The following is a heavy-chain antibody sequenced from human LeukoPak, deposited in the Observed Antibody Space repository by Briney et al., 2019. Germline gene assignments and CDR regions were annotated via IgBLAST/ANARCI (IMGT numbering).Heavy chain of an antibody. CDR1: GVSISSGDYY. CDR3: ARGKRTYYDYVWGSYWPGRWFDP. D-gene: IGHD3-16*01. Sequence: SETLSLTCTVSGVSISSGDYYWSWIRQPPGKGLEWIGYIYYSGSTYYNPSLKSRVTISVDTSKNQFSLKLSSVTAADTAVYYCARGKRTYYDYVWGSYWPGRWFDPWGQGTLVTVSS. J-gene: IGHJ5*02. V-gene: IGHV4-30-4*01. CDR2: IYYSGST.